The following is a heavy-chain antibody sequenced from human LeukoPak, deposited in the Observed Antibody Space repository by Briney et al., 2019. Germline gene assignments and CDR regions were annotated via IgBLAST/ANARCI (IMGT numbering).Heavy chain of an antibody. D-gene: IGHD3-10*01. J-gene: IGHJ4*02. Sequence: SVKVSCKASGGTFSSYAISWVRQAPGQGLEWMGGIIPIFGTANYAQKFQGRVTITADESTSTAYMELSSLRSEDTAVYYCARDQAGYYYSSGSYFSWIYWGQGTLVTVSS. CDR1: GGTFSSYA. CDR3: ARDQAGYYYSSGSYFSWIY. CDR2: IIPIFGTA. V-gene: IGHV1-69*13.